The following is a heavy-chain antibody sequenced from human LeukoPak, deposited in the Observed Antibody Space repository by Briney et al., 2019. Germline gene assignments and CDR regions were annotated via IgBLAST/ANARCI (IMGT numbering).Heavy chain of an antibody. CDR1: GCSFTSYW. V-gene: IGHV5-10-1*01. Sequence: GESLKISCKGSGCSFTSYWISWVRQMPGKGLEWMGRIDPSDSYTNYSLSFQGHVTISADKSISTAYLQWSSLRAPDTAMYYCARRSGYSYGRDDYYYYGMDVWGQGTTVTVSS. CDR2: IDPSDSYT. J-gene: IGHJ6*02. D-gene: IGHD5-18*01. CDR3: ARRSGYSYGRDDYYYYGMDV.